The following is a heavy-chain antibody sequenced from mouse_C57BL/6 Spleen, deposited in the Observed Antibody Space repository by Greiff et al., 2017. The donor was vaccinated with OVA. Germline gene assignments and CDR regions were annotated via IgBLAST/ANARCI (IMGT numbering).Heavy chain of an antibody. D-gene: IGHD2-3*01. Sequence: VKLMESGPELVKPGASVKISCKASGYAFSSSWMNWVKQRPGKGLEWIGRIYPGDGDTNYNGKFKGKATLTADKSSSTAYMQLSSLTSEDSAVYFCARLYDGYYYFDYWGQGTTLTVSS. J-gene: IGHJ2*01. V-gene: IGHV1-82*01. CDR1: GYAFSSSW. CDR2: IYPGDGDT. CDR3: ARLYDGYYYFDY.